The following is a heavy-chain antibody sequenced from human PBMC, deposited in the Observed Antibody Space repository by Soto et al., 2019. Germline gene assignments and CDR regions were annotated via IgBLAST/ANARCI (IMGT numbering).Heavy chain of an antibody. Sequence: QLQLQESGPGLVKPSETLSLTCTVSGGSISSSSYYWGWIRQPPGKGLEWIGSIYYSGSTYYNPSLKSRVTISVDTSKNQFPLKLSSVTAADTAVYYCARHGWWGRYSSSSNWFDPWGQGTLVTVSS. D-gene: IGHD6-6*01. V-gene: IGHV4-39*01. CDR3: ARHGWWGRYSSSSNWFDP. CDR1: GGSISSSSYY. J-gene: IGHJ5*02. CDR2: IYYSGST.